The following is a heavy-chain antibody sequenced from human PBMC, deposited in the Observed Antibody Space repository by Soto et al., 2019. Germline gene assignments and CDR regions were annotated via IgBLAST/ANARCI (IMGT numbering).Heavy chain of an antibody. CDR1: GYTSSSND. D-gene: IGHD6-19*01. CDR2: MNPNRGNT. J-gene: IGHJ4*02. Sequence: ASVKVSCKASGYTSSSNDSNWVRQAPGQGLEWMGWMNPNRGNTDYAQKFRGRVTMTEDTSTDTAYMELSSLRSEDTAVYYFATALRGEAVALPQFAYWGQGTLVPVSS. V-gene: IGHV1-8*01. CDR3: ATALRGEAVALPQFAY.